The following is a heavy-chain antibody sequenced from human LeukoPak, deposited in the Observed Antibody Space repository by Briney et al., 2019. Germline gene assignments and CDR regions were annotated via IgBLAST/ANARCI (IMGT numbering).Heavy chain of an antibody. Sequence: GGSLRLSCAASGFTLSEYGMHWVRQAPGKGLEWITFIRYDGYKKYYIDSVKGRFTTSRDNSKNTVSLQMSSLRVEGTAVYYCARNAHSFDSSGYYFHFWGQGTRVTVSS. CDR3: ARNAHSFDSSGYYFHF. V-gene: IGHV3-30*02. D-gene: IGHD3-22*01. CDR2: IRYDGYKK. J-gene: IGHJ4*02. CDR1: GFTLSEYG.